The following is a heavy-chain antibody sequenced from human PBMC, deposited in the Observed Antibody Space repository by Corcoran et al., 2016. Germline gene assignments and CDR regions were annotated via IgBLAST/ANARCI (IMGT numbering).Heavy chain of an antibody. CDR3: AKDISDFWSGYGMDV. CDR1: GFTFDDYA. D-gene: IGHD3-3*01. Sequence: EVQLVESGGVVVQPGGSLRLSCAASGFTFDDYAMHWVRQAPGKGLEWVSLISWDGGSTYYADSVKGRFTISRDNSKNSLYLQMNSLRAEDTAVYYCAKDISDFWSGYGMDVWGQGTTVTVSS. J-gene: IGHJ6*02. CDR2: ISWDGGST. V-gene: IGHV3-43D*03.